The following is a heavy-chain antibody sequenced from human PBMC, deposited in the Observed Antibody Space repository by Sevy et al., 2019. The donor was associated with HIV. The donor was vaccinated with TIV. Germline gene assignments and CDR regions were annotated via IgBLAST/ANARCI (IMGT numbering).Heavy chain of an antibody. V-gene: IGHV4-34*01. CDR2: INHSGST. J-gene: IGHJ3*02. Sequence: SETLSLTCAVYGGSFSGYYWSWIRQPPGKGLEWIGEINHSGSTNYNPSLKSRVTISVDTSKNQFSLKRSSVPAADTAEYCGADGPGRCAFDIWGQGTMVTVSS. CDR3: ADGPGRCAFDI. D-gene: IGHD3-10*01. CDR1: GGSFSGYY.